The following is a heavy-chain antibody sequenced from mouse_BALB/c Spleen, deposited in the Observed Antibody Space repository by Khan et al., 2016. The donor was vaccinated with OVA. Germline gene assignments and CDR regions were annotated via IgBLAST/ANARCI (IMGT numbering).Heavy chain of an antibody. Sequence: VQLKESGPGLVNPSQSLSLTCTVTGYSITSDYAWNWIRQFPGNKLEWMGYINYSGSTNYNPALKSRISITRDTSKNQFFLQLNSVTTEDTATYDYARDGSRYNYAMDDWGQGTSVTGSS. D-gene: IGHD2-3*01. CDR1: GYSITSDYA. J-gene: IGHJ4*01. CDR2: INYSGST. V-gene: IGHV3-2*02. CDR3: ARDGSRYNYAMDD.